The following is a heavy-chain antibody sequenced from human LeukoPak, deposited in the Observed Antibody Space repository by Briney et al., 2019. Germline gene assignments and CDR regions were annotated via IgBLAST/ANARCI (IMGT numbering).Heavy chain of an antibody. CDR3: ARESRDYDFWSGYYRQHYFDY. J-gene: IGHJ4*02. CDR2: ISSSSSYI. Sequence: GGSLRLSCAASGFTFSSYSMNWVRQAPGKGLEWVSSISSSSSYIYYADSVKGRFTISRDNAKNSLYLQMNSLRAEDTAVYYCARESRDYDFWSGYYRQHYFDYWGQRTLVTVSS. V-gene: IGHV3-21*01. D-gene: IGHD3-3*01. CDR1: GFTFSSYS.